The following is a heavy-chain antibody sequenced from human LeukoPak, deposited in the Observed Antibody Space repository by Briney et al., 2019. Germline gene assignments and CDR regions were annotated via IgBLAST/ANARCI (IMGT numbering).Heavy chain of an antibody. CDR3: ARWRWPTAADS. J-gene: IGHJ4*02. D-gene: IGHD5-24*01. CDR1: GYSFTSYW. Sequence: GESLKISCKGSGYSFTSYWVGWVRQMPGKGVEWVGTIYPGDSDTRYSPSFQGQVTISDDKSLRTASLQCRSLKASDTAMYYRARWRWPTAADSWGQGTLVTVSS. V-gene: IGHV5-51*01. CDR2: IYPGDSDT.